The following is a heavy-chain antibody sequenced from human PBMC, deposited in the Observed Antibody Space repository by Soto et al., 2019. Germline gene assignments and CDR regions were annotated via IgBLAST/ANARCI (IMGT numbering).Heavy chain of an antibody. J-gene: IGHJ4*02. Sequence: QVQLQESGPGLVKPSGTLSLICTVSGASISSTSSGDWWSWVRQTPGKGLEWIGEIHHSGNTNYNPSLKRRVTMSVDKSKNQFSLRLSSVTAADTAVYYCAKMVGATLVDYWGQGSLVTVSS. V-gene: IGHV4-4*02. D-gene: IGHD1-26*01. CDR3: AKMVGATLVDY. CDR2: IHHSGNT. CDR1: GASISSTSSGDW.